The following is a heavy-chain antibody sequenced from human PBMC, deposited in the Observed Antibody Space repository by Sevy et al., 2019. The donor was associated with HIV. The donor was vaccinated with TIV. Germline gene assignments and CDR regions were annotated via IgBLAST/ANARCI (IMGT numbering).Heavy chain of an antibody. D-gene: IGHD2-2*01. J-gene: IGHJ6*02. CDR2: IYYSGST. CDR3: ARDSSATFLYYYGMDV. Sequence: TLSLTCTVSGGSISSGDYYWSWIRQPPGKGLEWIGYIYYSGSTYYNPSLKSRVTISVDTSKNQFSLKLSSVTAADTAVYYCARDSSATFLYYYGMDVWGQGTTVTVSS. CDR1: GGSISSGDYY. V-gene: IGHV4-30-4*01.